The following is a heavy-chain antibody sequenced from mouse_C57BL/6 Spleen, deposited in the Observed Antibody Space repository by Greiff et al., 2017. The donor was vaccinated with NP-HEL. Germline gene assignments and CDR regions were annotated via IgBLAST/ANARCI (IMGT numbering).Heavy chain of an antibody. D-gene: IGHD2-4*01. CDR3: ARSGDYRRFFDY. Sequence: VQGVESGAELVRPGTSVKVSCKASGYAFTNYLIEWVKRRPGQGLEWIGVINPGSGGTNYNEKFKGKATLTAAKSSSTAYMQLSSLTSEDSAVYFCARSGDYRRFFDYWGQGTTLTVSS. V-gene: IGHV1-54*01. CDR2: INPGSGGT. J-gene: IGHJ2*01. CDR1: GYAFTNYL.